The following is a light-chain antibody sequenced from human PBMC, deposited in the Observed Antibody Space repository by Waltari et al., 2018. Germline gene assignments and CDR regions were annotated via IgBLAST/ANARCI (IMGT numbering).Light chain of an antibody. V-gene: IGLV2-8*01. Sequence: QSALTQPPSASGSPGQSVTISCTGTSSDVGGYNYVSWYQQHPGKAPKLMIYEVSKRPSVVPDRFSGSKSGNTASLTVSGLQAEDEADYYCSSYAGSNNFCVFGTGTKVTVL. CDR3: SSYAGSNNFCV. J-gene: IGLJ1*01. CDR2: EVS. CDR1: SSDVGGYNY.